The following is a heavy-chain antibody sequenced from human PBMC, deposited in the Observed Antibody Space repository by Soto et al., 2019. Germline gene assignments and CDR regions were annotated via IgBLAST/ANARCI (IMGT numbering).Heavy chain of an antibody. CDR1: GGSISSGDYY. CDR3: ARDRSLWFGPNWFDP. Sequence: QVQLQESGPGLVKPSQTLSLTCTVSGGSISSGDYYWSWIRQPPGKGLEWIGYIYYSGSTYYNPSLERRITLSVDTSKNQFSRRLSSVTAADTAVYYCARDRSLWFGPNWFDPWGQGTLVTVSS. CDR2: IYYSGST. V-gene: IGHV4-30-4*01. D-gene: IGHD3-10*01. J-gene: IGHJ5*02.